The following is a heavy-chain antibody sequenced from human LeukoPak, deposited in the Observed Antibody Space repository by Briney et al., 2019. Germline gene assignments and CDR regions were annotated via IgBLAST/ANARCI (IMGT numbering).Heavy chain of an antibody. D-gene: IGHD1-14*01. CDR2: IYYSGST. CDR1: GGSISSSSYY. V-gene: IGHV4-39*01. Sequence: PSETLSLTCTVSGGSISSSSYYWGWLRQPPGKGLEWIGSIYYSGSTYYNPSLKSRVTISVDTSKNQFSLKLSSVTAADTAVYYCARHRSVYYDAFDIWGQGTMVTVSS. CDR3: ARHRSVYYDAFDI. J-gene: IGHJ3*02.